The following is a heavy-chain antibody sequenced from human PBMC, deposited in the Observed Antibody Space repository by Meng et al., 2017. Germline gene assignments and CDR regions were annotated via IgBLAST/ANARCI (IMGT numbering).Heavy chain of an antibody. J-gene: IGHJ6*02. Sequence: SVKVSCKASGYTFTDYYIHWVRQAPGQGLEWMGRINPNNGDTNYAQKFQGRVTMTRDTSISTAYMELSSLRSDDTGVYFCARGSSSYFGMDVWGQGTTVTVSS. CDR1: GYTFTDYY. D-gene: IGHD6-6*01. CDR2: INPNNGDT. V-gene: IGHV1-2*05. CDR3: ARGSSSYFGMDV.